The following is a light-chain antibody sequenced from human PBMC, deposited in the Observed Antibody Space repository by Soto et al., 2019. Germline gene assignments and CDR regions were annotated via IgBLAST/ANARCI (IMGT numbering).Light chain of an antibody. Sequence: EIVLTQSPATLSLSPGERATLSCRASQSLSSYLAWYQQKPGQAPRLLISDASNRATGIPARFSGSGSGTDFTLTISSLEPEDFAVYYYQQRSNWPRTFGQGTKLEIK. V-gene: IGKV3-11*01. J-gene: IGKJ2*01. CDR2: DAS. CDR3: QQRSNWPRT. CDR1: QSLSSY.